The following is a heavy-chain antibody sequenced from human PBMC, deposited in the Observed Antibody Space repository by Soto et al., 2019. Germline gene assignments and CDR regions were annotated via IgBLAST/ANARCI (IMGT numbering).Heavy chain of an antibody. J-gene: IGHJ4*02. V-gene: IGHV3-23*01. D-gene: IGHD3-10*01. CDR1: GFTFSSYA. Sequence: EVQLLESGGGLVQPGGSLRLSCAASGFTFSSYAMSWVRQAPGKGLEWVSAISGSGGSTYYADSVKGRFTISRDNSKNTLYLQMNSLRAEDTAVYYCAKDLPNNDGSGSIATFDYWGQGTLVTVSS. CDR2: ISGSGGST. CDR3: AKDLPNNDGSGSIATFDY.